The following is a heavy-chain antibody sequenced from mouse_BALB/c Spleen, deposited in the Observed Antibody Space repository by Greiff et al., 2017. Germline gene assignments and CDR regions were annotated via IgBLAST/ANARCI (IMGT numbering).Heavy chain of an antibody. D-gene: IGHD1-1*01. Sequence: QVQLKESGAELVRPGTSVKISCKASGYTFTSYWLGWVKQRPGHGLEWIGDIYPGGGYTSYNEKFKGKATLTADTSSSTAYMQLNSLTSEDSAVYYCARGGDYDFDYWGQGTLVTVSA. CDR1: GYTFTSYW. J-gene: IGHJ3*01. V-gene: IGHV1-63*02. CDR2: IYPGGGYT. CDR3: ARGGDYDFDY.